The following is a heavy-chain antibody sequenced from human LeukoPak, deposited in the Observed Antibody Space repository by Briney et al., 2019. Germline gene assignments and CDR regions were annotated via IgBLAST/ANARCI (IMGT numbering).Heavy chain of an antibody. Sequence: SETLSLTCTLSGGSISSGSYYWGWIRQPPGTGLEWIGSIYYSGNTYYNPSLKSRVTISVDTSKNQFSLKLSSVTAADTAVYYCARHGDYYYYMDVWGKGTTVTISS. V-gene: IGHV4-39*01. CDR2: IYYSGNT. D-gene: IGHD3-3*01. CDR3: ARHGDYYYYMDV. J-gene: IGHJ6*03. CDR1: GGSISSGSYY.